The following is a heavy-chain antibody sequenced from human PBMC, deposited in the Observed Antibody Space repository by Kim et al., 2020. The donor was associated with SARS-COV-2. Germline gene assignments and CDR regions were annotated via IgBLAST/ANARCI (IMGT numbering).Heavy chain of an antibody. CDR1: GFPFSDYT. CDR2: IISSGTTT. CDR3: VRSVQWGLDS. Sequence: GGSLRLSCAASGFPFSDYTMHWVRQAPGKGLMWVSRIISSGTTTTYADSVRGRFTISRDNAKYTLHLQMNSLGTEDTAVYYCVRSVQWGLDSWVQGILVT. V-gene: IGHV3-74*01. D-gene: IGHD1-26*01. J-gene: IGHJ5*01.